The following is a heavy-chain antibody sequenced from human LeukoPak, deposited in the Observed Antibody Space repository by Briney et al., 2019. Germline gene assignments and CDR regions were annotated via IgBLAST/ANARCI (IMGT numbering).Heavy chain of an antibody. CDR3: AKRGGLLWFREGDAFDI. J-gene: IGHJ3*02. D-gene: IGHD3-10*01. CDR1: GFTFSSYA. Sequence: GGSLRLSCAASGFTFSSYAMSWVRQAPGKGLEWVSAISGSGGSTYYADSVKGRFTISRDNSKNTLYLQMNNLRAEDTAVYYCAKRGGLLWFREGDAFDIWGQGTMVTVSS. V-gene: IGHV3-23*01. CDR2: ISGSGGST.